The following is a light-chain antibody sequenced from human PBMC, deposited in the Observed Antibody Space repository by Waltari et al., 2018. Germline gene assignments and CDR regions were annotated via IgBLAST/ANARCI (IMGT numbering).Light chain of an antibody. V-gene: IGKV4-1*01. Sequence: DIVMTQSPDSLPVSMGERAPINCKSSPSVLYSSNNKNYLAWYQQKPGQPPKLLIYWASTRESGVPHRFSGSGSGTDFTLTISSLQAEDVAVYYCQQYYRTPQTFGQGTKVEIK. CDR3: QQYYRTPQT. CDR1: PSVLYSSNNKNY. CDR2: WAS. J-gene: IGKJ1*01.